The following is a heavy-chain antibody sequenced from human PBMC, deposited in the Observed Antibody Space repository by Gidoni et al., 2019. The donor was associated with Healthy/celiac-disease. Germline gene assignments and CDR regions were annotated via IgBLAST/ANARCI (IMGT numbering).Heavy chain of an antibody. CDR2: ISYDDSNN. CDR1: GFTLSHYV. CDR3: AKGSYYGSGLVGY. D-gene: IGHD3-10*01. J-gene: IGHJ4*02. Sequence: QGHLLDSGGGVVQRGRSLGPSCAASGFTLSHYVIHWVGQAPGKGLGWVAVISYDDSNNYYADSLTGRFTISRDNSKKPLYLQMNSLRAEDTAVYYCAKGSYYGSGLVGYWGQGTLVTVSS. V-gene: IGHV3-30*18.